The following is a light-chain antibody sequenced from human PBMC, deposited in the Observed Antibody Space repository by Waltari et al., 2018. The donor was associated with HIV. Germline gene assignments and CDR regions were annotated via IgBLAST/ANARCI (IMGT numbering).Light chain of an antibody. CDR1: QSVSRRY. Sequence: EIVLTQSPGTLSLSPGERATLSCRASQSVSRRYLAWYQQKPGQAPRLLIYGASSRATGIPDRFSGSGSGTDFTLTISRLDPEDFAVYYCQQYGSSPLTFGGGTDVEIK. V-gene: IGKV3-20*01. J-gene: IGKJ4*01. CDR2: GAS. CDR3: QQYGSSPLT.